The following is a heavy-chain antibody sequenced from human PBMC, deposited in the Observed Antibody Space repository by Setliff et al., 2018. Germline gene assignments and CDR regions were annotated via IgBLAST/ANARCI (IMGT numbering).Heavy chain of an antibody. CDR1: GYTFTGYY. J-gene: IGHJ6*02. CDR3: AREIRVVVPAAPRYYGMDV. V-gene: IGHV1-2*02. Sequence: ASVKVSCKASGYTFTGYYMHWVRQAPGQGLEWMGWINPNSGGTNYAQKFQGRVTMTRDTSISAAYMELSRLRSDDTAVYYCAREIRVVVPAAPRYYGMDVWGQGTTVTVSS. D-gene: IGHD2-2*01. CDR2: INPNSGGT.